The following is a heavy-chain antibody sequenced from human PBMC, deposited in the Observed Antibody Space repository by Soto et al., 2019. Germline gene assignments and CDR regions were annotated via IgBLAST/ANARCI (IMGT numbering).Heavy chain of an antibody. D-gene: IGHD6-19*01. J-gene: IGHJ4*02. V-gene: IGHV3-33*01. CDR3: ARDRQWLAPFDY. Sequence: QVQLVESGGGVVQPGRSLRLSCAASGFTFSSYGMRWVRQAPGKGLEWVAVIWYDGSNKYYADSVKGRFTISRDNSKNTLYLQMNSLRAEDTAVYYCARDRQWLAPFDYWGQGTLVTVSS. CDR2: IWYDGSNK. CDR1: GFTFSSYG.